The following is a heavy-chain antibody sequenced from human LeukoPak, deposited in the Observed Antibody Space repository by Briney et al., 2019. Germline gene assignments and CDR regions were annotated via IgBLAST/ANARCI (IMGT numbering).Heavy chain of an antibody. Sequence: PSETLSLTCTVSGGSISRNYWSWIRQPAGKRLEWIGRIHSSGCTNYNPSLKSRVSMSIKTSKKQFSLKLTSVTAADTAIYYCARGLVQGWGTHFDYWGQGTLITVSS. CDR1: GGSISRNY. CDR2: IHSSGCT. V-gene: IGHV4-4*07. D-gene: IGHD7-27*01. CDR3: ARGLVQGWGTHFDY. J-gene: IGHJ4*02.